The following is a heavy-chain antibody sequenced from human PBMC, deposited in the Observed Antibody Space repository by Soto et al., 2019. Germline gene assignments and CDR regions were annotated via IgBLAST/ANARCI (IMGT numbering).Heavy chain of an antibody. V-gene: IGHV4-31*03. Sequence: TLSLPCTVSRGSISSGGYYWSWIRQHPGKGLEWIGYIYYSGSTYYNPSLKSRVTISVDTSKNQFSLKLSYVTAADTAVYYCAREVDYYDSSGYYKDYWGQGTLVTVSS. CDR1: RGSISSGGYY. D-gene: IGHD3-22*01. J-gene: IGHJ4*02. CDR2: IYYSGST. CDR3: AREVDYYDSSGYYKDY.